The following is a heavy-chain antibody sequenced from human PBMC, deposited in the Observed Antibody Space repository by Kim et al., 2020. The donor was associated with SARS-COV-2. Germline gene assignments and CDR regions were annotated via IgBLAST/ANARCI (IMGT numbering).Heavy chain of an antibody. Sequence: SETLSLTCAVSGGSISGSNCYWAWIRQTPGTGLEWIGSVYHTGRTYYSPSLKSRLTVSVDSSKNQFSLQMTSLTPGDTAIYYCARSDSSNGCLIGALGHWGQGTVVTVSS. CDR1: GGSISGSNCY. CDR3: ARSDSSNGCLIGALGH. J-gene: IGHJ4*02. D-gene: IGHD2-8*01. CDR2: VYHTGRT. V-gene: IGHV4-39*07.